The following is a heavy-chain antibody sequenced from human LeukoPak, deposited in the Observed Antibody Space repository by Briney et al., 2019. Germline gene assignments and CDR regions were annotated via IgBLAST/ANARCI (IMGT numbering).Heavy chain of an antibody. Sequence: SETLSLTCNVSGDSITSGAFYWALIRQSPGKGLEWIGNVYYSGSTQYNPSLRGRVSISMDKTKNQFSLNLNSVSVTDTAIYYCARRDYAAWFDPWGQGTLVTVSS. CDR2: VYYSGST. CDR3: ARRDYAAWFDP. D-gene: IGHD4/OR15-4a*01. V-gene: IGHV4-39*01. J-gene: IGHJ5*02. CDR1: GDSITSGAFY.